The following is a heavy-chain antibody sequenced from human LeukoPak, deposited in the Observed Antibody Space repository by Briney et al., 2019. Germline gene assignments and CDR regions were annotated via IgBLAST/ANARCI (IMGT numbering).Heavy chain of an antibody. CDR3: AKGIAVVGGAFDI. Sequence: PGGSLRLSCAASGFTFSSYAMSWVRQAQGKGLEWVSAISGSGGSTYYADSVKGRFTISRDNSKNTLYLQMNSLRAEDTAAYYCAKGIAVVGGAFDIWGQGTMVTVSS. V-gene: IGHV3-23*01. CDR1: GFTFSSYA. CDR2: ISGSGGST. J-gene: IGHJ3*02. D-gene: IGHD6-19*01.